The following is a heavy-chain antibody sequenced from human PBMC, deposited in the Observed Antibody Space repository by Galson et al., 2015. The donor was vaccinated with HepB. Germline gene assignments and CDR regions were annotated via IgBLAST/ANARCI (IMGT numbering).Heavy chain of an antibody. Sequence: QSGAEVKKPGESLRISCKGSRYSFTSYWISWVRQMPGKGLEWMGRIDPSDSYTNYSPSFQGHVTISADKSISTAYLQWSSLKASDTAMYYCARFPTTGSWTQNWFDPWGQGTLVTVSS. CDR1: RYSFTSYW. CDR2: IDPSDSYT. V-gene: IGHV5-10-1*01. D-gene: IGHD6-13*01. J-gene: IGHJ5*02. CDR3: ARFPTTGSWTQNWFDP.